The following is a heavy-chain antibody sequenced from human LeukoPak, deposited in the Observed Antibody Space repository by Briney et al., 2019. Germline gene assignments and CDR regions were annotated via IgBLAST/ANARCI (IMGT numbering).Heavy chain of an antibody. D-gene: IGHD6-13*01. Sequence: GGSLRLSCAASGFTFSSYAMHWVRQAPGKGLEWVAVISYDGSNKYYADSVKGRFTISRDNSKNTLYLQMNSLRAEDTAVYYCAKGDSSSWYPHDAFDIWGQGTMVTVSS. CDR1: GFTFSSYA. CDR3: AKGDSSSWYPHDAFDI. J-gene: IGHJ3*02. CDR2: ISYDGSNK. V-gene: IGHV3-30-3*01.